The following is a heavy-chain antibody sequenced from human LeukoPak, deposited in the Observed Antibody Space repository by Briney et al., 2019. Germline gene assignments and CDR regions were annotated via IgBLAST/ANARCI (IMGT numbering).Heavy chain of an antibody. CDR1: GGSISSGSYY. Sequence: SETLSLTCTVSGGSISSGSYYWSWIRQPAGKGLEWIGRIYTSGSTNYNPSLKSRVTISVDTSKNQFSLKLSSVTAADTAVYYCARAGVGATWFDYWGQGTLVTVSS. V-gene: IGHV4-61*02. CDR2: IYTSGST. CDR3: ARAGVGATWFDY. J-gene: IGHJ4*02. D-gene: IGHD1-26*01.